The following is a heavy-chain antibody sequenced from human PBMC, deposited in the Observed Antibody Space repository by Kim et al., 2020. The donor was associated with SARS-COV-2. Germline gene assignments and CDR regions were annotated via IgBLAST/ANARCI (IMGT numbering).Heavy chain of an antibody. D-gene: IGHD3-10*01. CDR3: AKDGDRIWDY. CDR1: GFTFSSYG. J-gene: IGHJ4*02. V-gene: IGHV3-30*18. CDR2: ISYDGSNK. Sequence: GSLRLSCAASGFTFSSYGMHWVRQAPGKGLEWVAVISYDGSNKYYADSVKGRFTISRDNSKNTLYLQMNSLRAEDTAVYYCAKDGDRIWDYWGQGTLVTVSS.